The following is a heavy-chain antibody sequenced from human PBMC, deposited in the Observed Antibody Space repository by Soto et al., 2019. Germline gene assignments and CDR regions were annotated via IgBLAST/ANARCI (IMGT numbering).Heavy chain of an antibody. CDR1: GGSIGSYY. CDR2: VYYTGST. J-gene: IGHJ6*02. Sequence: NPSETLSLTCTVSGGSIGSYYWNWLRQPAGKGLEWVGYVYYTGSTNYNPSLEGRATISVDSSKKQVSLNLRSVTAADSATYYCARVITYHYGMDVWGQGITVTVSS. D-gene: IGHD3-16*01. V-gene: IGHV4-59*01. CDR3: ARVITYHYGMDV.